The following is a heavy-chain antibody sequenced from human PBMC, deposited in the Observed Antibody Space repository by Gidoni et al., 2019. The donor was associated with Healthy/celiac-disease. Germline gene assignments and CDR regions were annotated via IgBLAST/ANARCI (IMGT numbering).Heavy chain of an antibody. J-gene: IGHJ4*02. D-gene: IGHD3-9*01. CDR3: AKGVVLRYFDWLLSPFDY. Sequence: QVQLVESGGGVVQPGRSLRLSCAASGFTFSRYGMHWVRQAPGKGLEWVAVISYDGSNKYYADSVKGRFNISRDNSKNTLYLQMNSLRAEDTAVYYCAKGVVLRYFDWLLSPFDYWGQGTLVTVSS. V-gene: IGHV3-30*18. CDR2: ISYDGSNK. CDR1: GFTFSRYG.